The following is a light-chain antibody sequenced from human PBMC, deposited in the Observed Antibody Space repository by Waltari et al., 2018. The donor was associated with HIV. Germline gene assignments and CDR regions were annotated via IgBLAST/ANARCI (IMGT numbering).Light chain of an antibody. V-gene: IGLV3-9*01. CDR3: QVWDSITVV. Sequence: SYELTQPLSVSVALGQTARITCGGHNSGSKNVHWYQQKPGQAPVLVIYRDSNRPSGIPERFSGSNSGNTATLTISRAQAGDEADYYCQVWDSITVVFGGGTKLTVL. J-gene: IGLJ2*01. CDR2: RDS. CDR1: NSGSKN.